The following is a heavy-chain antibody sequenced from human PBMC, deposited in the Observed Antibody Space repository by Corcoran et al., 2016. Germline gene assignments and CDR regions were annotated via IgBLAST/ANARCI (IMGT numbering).Heavy chain of an antibody. CDR1: GYTFTGYY. CDR3: ARETPRDGGHEVDS. J-gene: IGHJ4*02. Sequence: QVQLVQSGAEVKKPGASVKVSCQASGYTFTGYYIHWVRQAPGQGLEWMGWINPNSGGTNYGQKFQGRVTMTRDTSISTAYMELSRLTSDDTALDYCARETPRDGGHEVDSWGQGTLVTVSS. V-gene: IGHV1-2*02. CDR2: INPNSGGT.